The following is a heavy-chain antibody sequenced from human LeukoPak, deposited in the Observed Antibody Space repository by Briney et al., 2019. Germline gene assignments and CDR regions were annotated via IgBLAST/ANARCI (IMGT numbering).Heavy chain of an antibody. D-gene: IGHD6-13*01. CDR1: GGSISSFY. V-gene: IGHV4-59*12. CDR2: IYYSGSA. Sequence: PSETLSLTCTVSGGSISSFYWSWIRQPPGKGLEWIGYIYYSGSANYNPSLKRRVTMTVDTSKNQFSLILSSVTAADTAVYYCARDRAAAGNLDYWGQGTLVTVSS. J-gene: IGHJ4*02. CDR3: ARDRAAAGNLDY.